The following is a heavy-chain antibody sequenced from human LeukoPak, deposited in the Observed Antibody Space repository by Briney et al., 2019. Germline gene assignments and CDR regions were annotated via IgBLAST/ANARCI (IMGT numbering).Heavy chain of an antibody. CDR2: IYDSGST. D-gene: IGHD3-3*01. J-gene: IGHJ2*01. CDR1: GGSISSSNYY. V-gene: IGHV4-39*01. CDR3: ARRLGDYDFWSGPDWYFDL. Sequence: PSETLSLTCTVSGGSISSSNYYWGWIRQPPGKGLEWIGSIYDSGSTYYNPSLQSRVTISVDTSKNQFSLKLSSVTAADTAVYYCARRLGDYDFWSGPDWYFDLWGRGTLVTVSS.